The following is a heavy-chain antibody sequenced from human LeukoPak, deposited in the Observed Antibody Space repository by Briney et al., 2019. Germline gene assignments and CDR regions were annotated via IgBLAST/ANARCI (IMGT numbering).Heavy chain of an antibody. CDR1: RGSISSGGYS. V-gene: IGHV4-30-2*01. CDR3: ARGGVAPSGGPFFDY. Sequence: PSETLSLTCAVSRGSISSGGYSWSWIRQPPGKGLEWIGYMYHDGDTYYNPSLKGRVTISVDRSKNQFSLKVSSVRAADRAVFYCARGGVAPSGGPFFDYWGQGTLVTVSS. CDR2: MYHDGDT. J-gene: IGHJ4*02. D-gene: IGHD3-3*01.